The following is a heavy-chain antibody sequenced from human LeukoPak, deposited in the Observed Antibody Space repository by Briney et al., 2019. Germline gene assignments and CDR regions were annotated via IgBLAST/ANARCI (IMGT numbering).Heavy chain of an antibody. Sequence: GGSLRLSCATSGFSFSVSWMDWVRQSPGRGLQWVANINPDGSAKYYVDSMKGRFTISRDNDQNSLYLQMNSLRAEDTAVYFYTRVSRMEADDYWGQGTLVTVSS. CDR1: GFSFSVSW. J-gene: IGHJ4*02. CDR3: TRVSRMEADDY. CDR2: INPDGSAK. V-gene: IGHV3-7*01. D-gene: IGHD2-15*01.